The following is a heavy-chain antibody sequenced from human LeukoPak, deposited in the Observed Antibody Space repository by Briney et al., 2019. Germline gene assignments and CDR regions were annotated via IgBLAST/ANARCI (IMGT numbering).Heavy chain of an antibody. Sequence: GGSLRLSCAASGFTFSDYYMSWIRQAPGKGLEWVSYISSSGSTIYYADSVKGRFTISRDNARNSLYLQMNSLRADDTAVYYCARGERWLLPPTDYWGQGTLVTVSS. CDR2: ISSSGSTI. V-gene: IGHV3-11*04. J-gene: IGHJ4*02. D-gene: IGHD5-24*01. CDR3: ARGERWLLPPTDY. CDR1: GFTFSDYY.